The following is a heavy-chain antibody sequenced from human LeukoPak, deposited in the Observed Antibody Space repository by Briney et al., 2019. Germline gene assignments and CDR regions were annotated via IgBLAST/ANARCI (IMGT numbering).Heavy chain of an antibody. Sequence: SVKVSCRASGGTFSSYAISWVRQAPGQGLEWMGGIIPIFGTANYAQKFQGRVTITADESTSTAYMELSSLRSEDTAVYYCASPGGWLQFGSAFDIWGQGTMVTVSS. CDR1: GGTFSSYA. D-gene: IGHD5-24*01. J-gene: IGHJ3*02. CDR3: ASPGGWLQFGSAFDI. CDR2: IIPIFGTA. V-gene: IGHV1-69*13.